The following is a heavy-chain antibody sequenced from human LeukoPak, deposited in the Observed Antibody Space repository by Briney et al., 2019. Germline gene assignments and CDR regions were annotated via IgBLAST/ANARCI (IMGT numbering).Heavy chain of an antibody. Sequence: SETLSLTCTVSGGSISSYYWSWIRQPPGKGLEWIGYIYYSGSTNYNPSLKSRVTISVDTSKNQLSLKLSSVTAADTAVYYCAGAASLSIAARLYFDYWGQGTLVTVSS. J-gene: IGHJ4*02. CDR2: IYYSGST. D-gene: IGHD6-6*01. V-gene: IGHV4-59*01. CDR3: AGAASLSIAARLYFDY. CDR1: GGSISSYY.